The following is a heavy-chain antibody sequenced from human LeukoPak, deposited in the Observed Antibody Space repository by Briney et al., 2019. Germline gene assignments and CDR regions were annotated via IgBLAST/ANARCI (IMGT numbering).Heavy chain of an antibody. D-gene: IGHD3-9*01. CDR1: GVSLFSYY. Sequence: PSETLSLTCTVSGVSLFSYYWNWLRQSPGQGLEWIGCTHYSGTINYHPSLKSRVSISIDTSKSQFSLKLTSATAADTAIYYCATGRSIRYFDYWGQGTLLSVSS. J-gene: IGHJ4*02. CDR2: THYSGTI. V-gene: IGHV4-59*08. CDR3: ATGRSIRYFDY.